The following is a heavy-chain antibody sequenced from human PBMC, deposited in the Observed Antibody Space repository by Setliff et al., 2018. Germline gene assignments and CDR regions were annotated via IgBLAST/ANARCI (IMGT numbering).Heavy chain of an antibody. CDR3: ARVLYGDYDGIDY. CDR1: GYTFTSYG. D-gene: IGHD4-17*01. CDR2: ISAYNGNT. Sequence: ASVKVSCKASGYTFTSYGISWVRQAPGQGLEWMGWISAYNGNTSYAQKFQGRVTMTRNTSISTAYMGLSSLRSEDTAVYYCARVLYGDYDGIDYWGQGP. J-gene: IGHJ4*02. V-gene: IGHV1-18*01.